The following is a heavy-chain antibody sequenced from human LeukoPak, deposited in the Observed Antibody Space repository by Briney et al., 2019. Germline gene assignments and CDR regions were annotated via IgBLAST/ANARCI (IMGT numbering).Heavy chain of an antibody. V-gene: IGHV3-23*01. CDR3: TNAARIAGPSYYYYGMDV. J-gene: IGHJ6*04. CDR2: ISGIGGST. D-gene: IGHD6-13*01. CDR1: GFTFSNYA. Sequence: GWSLRLSCAASGFTFSNYAMSWVRQAPGKGLEWLSAISGIGGSTYYADSVTGRFTISRDNSNNTLDLQMNSLRADDTAVYYCTNAARIAGPSYYYYGMDVWGKGTTVTVST.